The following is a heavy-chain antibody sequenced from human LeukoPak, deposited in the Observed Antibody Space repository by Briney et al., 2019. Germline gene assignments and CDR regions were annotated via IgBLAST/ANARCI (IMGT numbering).Heavy chain of an antibody. J-gene: IGHJ4*02. CDR3: VKGRQWLLHY. CDR2: ISGDGAST. D-gene: IGHD6-19*01. V-gene: IGHV3-43*02. Sequence: PGGSLRLSCAASGFTFDDYAMHWVRQAPGKGLAWVSLISGDGASTSYADSVKGRFTISRDNSKNSLYLQMNSLGTEDTALYYCVKGRQWLLHYWGQGTLVTVSS. CDR1: GFTFDDYA.